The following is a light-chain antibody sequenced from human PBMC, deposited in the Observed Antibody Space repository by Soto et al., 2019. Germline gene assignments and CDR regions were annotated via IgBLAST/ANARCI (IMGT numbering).Light chain of an antibody. CDR2: GAS. Sequence: EIVMTQSPATLSVSPGERATLSCRASQSVSSHLDWYQQKPGQAPRLLIYGASTRATGIPARFNGSGSGTELTLTISSLQSEDFAVYYCQQYNNWPLTFGQGTKVEIK. V-gene: IGKV3-15*01. J-gene: IGKJ1*01. CDR3: QQYNNWPLT. CDR1: QSVSSH.